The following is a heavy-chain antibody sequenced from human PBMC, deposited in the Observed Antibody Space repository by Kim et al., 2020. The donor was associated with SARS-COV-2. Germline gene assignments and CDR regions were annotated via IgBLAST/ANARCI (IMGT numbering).Heavy chain of an antibody. CDR3: AKGAANWYFDC. J-gene: IGHJ4*02. D-gene: IGHD7-27*01. CDR2: IGGRGYST. CDR1: GFTFNTYG. Sequence: GGSLRLSCAASGFTFNTYGMTWVRQAPGKGLEWVSGIGGRGYSTYADSVKGRFTISRDNSKNMLYLQMNSLRAEDTAVYYCAKGAANWYFDCWGQGTLV. V-gene: IGHV3-23*01.